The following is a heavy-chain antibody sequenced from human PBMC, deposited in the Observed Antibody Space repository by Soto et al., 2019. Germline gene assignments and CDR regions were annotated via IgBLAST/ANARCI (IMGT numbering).Heavy chain of an antibody. V-gene: IGHV4-30-2*01. J-gene: IGHJ4*02. D-gene: IGHD3-10*01. CDR1: GGSISSGGYS. Sequence: SETLSLTCAVSGGSISSGGYSWSWIRQPPGKGLEWIGYIFQSGITFYNPSLKSRVTMSVDRSKNQFSLKLSSVTAADTAVYYCAGYYYAPGNYQGNLDYWGQGNMVTVSS. CDR3: AGYYYAPGNYQGNLDY. CDR2: IFQSGIT.